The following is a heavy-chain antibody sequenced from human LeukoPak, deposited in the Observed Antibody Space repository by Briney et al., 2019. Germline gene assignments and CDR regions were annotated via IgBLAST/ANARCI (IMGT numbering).Heavy chain of an antibody. CDR2: ISHSGSS. CDR3: AKDGYYYDGTFEY. V-gene: IGHV4-38-2*02. D-gene: IGHD3-22*01. J-gene: IGHJ4*02. Sequence: SETLSLTCAVSGYSISSVYFWAWIRQAPGKGPEWIVSISHSGSSYSNPSHKSRVIVSVDTSNNQFSPRLTSVTAADTATYYRAKDGYYYDGTFEYWGKGIRVAVSS. CDR1: GYSISSVYF.